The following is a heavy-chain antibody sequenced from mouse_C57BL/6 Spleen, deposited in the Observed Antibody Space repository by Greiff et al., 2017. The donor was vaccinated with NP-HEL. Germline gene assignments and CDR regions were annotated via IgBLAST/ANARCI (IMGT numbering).Heavy chain of an antibody. J-gene: IGHJ2*01. D-gene: IGHD1-1*02. Sequence: EVKLMESGPGLVKPSQSLSLTCSVTGYSITSGYYWNWIRQFPGNKLEWMGYISYDGSNNYNPSLKNRISITRDTSKNQFFLKLNSVTTEDTATYYCASNYGFDYWGQGTTLTVSS. CDR1: GYSITSGYY. V-gene: IGHV3-6*01. CDR2: ISYDGSN. CDR3: ASNYGFDY.